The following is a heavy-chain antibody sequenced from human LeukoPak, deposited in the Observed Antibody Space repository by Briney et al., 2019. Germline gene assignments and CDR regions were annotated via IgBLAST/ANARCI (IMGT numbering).Heavy chain of an antibody. CDR1: GFTFSSYA. D-gene: IGHD4-17*01. V-gene: IGHV3-23*01. CDR2: ITGTSTKT. J-gene: IGHJ4*02. Sequence: GSLRLSCAASGFTFSSYAMSWVRQAPGKGLDWVSSITGTSTKTHYADSVKGRFTISRDNSKNTLYLQMNSLRTEDTAFYYCTAGVHGDTRGLDQWGQGTLVTVSS. CDR3: TAGVHGDTRGLDQ.